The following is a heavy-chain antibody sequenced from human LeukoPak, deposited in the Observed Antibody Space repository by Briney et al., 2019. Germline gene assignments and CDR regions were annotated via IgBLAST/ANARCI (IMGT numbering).Heavy chain of an antibody. CDR2: IIPIFGTA. D-gene: IGHD6-19*01. J-gene: IGHJ4*02. V-gene: IGHV1-69*13. CDR3: VKGGSSGWYYFDY. CDR1: GGTFSSYA. Sequence: ASVKVSCKASGGTFSSYAISWVRQAPGQGLEWMGGIIPIFGTANYAQKFQGRVTITADESTSTAYMELSSLRSEDTAVYYCVKGGSSGWYYFDYWGQGTLVTVSS.